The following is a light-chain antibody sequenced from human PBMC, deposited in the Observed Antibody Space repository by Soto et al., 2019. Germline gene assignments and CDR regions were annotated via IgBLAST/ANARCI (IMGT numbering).Light chain of an antibody. J-gene: IGKJ1*01. Sequence: DIVLTPSPASLAVSLGERATINCKSSQRVVYSSNNKSYLAWYQQKPGPPPNLLIYRASTRQSGVPDRFSGSGSGTDFTLTISSLQAEDGAVYYCQQYYTTPPTFGQGTKVDIK. CDR2: RAS. CDR1: QRVVYSSNNKSY. CDR3: QQYYTTPPT. V-gene: IGKV4-1*01.